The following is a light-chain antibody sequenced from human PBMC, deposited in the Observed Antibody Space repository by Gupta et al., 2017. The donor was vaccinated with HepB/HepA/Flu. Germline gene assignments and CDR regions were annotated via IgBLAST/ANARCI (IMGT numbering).Light chain of an antibody. CDR3: QQYYTTPLT. Sequence: DIVMTQSPDSLAVSLGERATVNCKSSQSVLYSSNNKNFLAWYQQKPGQPPKLLINWASTRESGVPDRFNASGSGTDFTLTITNLQAEDVTVYFCQQYYTTPLTFGGGTKVKIK. CDR1: QSVLYSSNNKNF. J-gene: IGKJ4*01. V-gene: IGKV4-1*01. CDR2: WAS.